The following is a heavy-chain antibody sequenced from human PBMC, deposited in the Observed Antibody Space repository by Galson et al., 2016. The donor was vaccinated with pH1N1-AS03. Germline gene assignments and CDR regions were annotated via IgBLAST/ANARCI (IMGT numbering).Heavy chain of an antibody. D-gene: IGHD6-6*01. J-gene: IGHJ4*01. CDR1: GLTFSSYA. CDR2: ISDSGSSL. V-gene: IGHV3-23*01. Sequence: SLRLSCAASGLTFSSYAMTWVRQAPGKGLEWVSAISDSGSSLYYADSVKGRSTISRDNSKNTLYLQVNNLRAEDTAVYYCAKAGSARPPHMTPFDFDYWGHGVLVTVSS. CDR3: AKAGSARPPHMTPFDFDY.